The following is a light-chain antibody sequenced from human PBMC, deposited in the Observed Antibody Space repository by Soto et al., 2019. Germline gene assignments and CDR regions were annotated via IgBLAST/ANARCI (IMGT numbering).Light chain of an antibody. V-gene: IGKV4-1*01. CDR3: QQYYSTPYA. CDR1: QSVLYSSNNNNY. Sequence: DIVMTQSPDSLAVSLGERATINCKSSQSVLYSSNNNNYLSWYQQKPGQPPKLLIYWASTRESGVPDRFSGSGYGTDFTLTISSLQAVDVAVYYCQQYYSTPYAFGQGTKVVIK. CDR2: WAS. J-gene: IGKJ2*01.